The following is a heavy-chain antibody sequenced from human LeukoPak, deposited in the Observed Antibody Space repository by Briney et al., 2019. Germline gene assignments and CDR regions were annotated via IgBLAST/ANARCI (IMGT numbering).Heavy chain of an antibody. CDR3: ARGGSLGY. J-gene: IGHJ4*02. CDR1: GFTFSGYE. Sequence: GGSLRLSCAASGFTFSGYEMNWVRQAPGKGLEWVSKISSSGSAIYYADSVKGRFTISRDNAKSTLYLQMNSLRVEDTAVYYCARGGSLGYWGQGTLVTVSS. V-gene: IGHV3-48*03. CDR2: ISSSGSAI. D-gene: IGHD6-19*01.